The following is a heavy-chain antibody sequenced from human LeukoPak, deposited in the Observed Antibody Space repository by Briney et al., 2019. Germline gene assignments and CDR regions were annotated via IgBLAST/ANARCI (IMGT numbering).Heavy chain of an antibody. J-gene: IGHJ4*02. D-gene: IGHD3-10*01. V-gene: IGHV4-4*02. CDR2: IHHSGTT. CDR1: GGSISSTNW. CDR3: ASNYGSGSHNTF. Sequence: SETLSLTCAVSGGSISSTNWWNWVRQPPGKGLEWIGEIHHSGTTNYNPSLKSRVTISMDKSKNQFSLKLSSVTAADTAVYYCASNYGSGSHNTFWGQGTLITVSS.